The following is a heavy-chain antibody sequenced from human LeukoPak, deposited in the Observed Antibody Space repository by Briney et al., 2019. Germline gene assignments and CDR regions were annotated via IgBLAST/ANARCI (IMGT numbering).Heavy chain of an antibody. CDR3: ARAYYDFWSGYKSVYGMDV. CDR2: IYYSGST. J-gene: IGHJ6*02. Sequence: SETLSLTCTVSGGSISSGGYYWSWIRQHPGKGLEWIGYIYYSGSTYYNPSLKSRVTISVDTSKNQFSLKLSSVTAADTAVYYCARAYYDFWSGYKSVYGMDVWGQGTTVTVSS. D-gene: IGHD3-3*01. V-gene: IGHV4-31*03. CDR1: GGSISSGGYY.